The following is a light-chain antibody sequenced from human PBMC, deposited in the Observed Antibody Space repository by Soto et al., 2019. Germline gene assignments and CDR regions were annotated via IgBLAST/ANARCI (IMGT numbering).Light chain of an antibody. V-gene: IGKV1-39*01. CDR1: QTISNY. CDR3: QQSYSTPST. Sequence: DIQMTQSPSSLSAPVGDRVTITCRASQTISNYLNWYQQKPGVAPKLLIYAASSLQSGVPSRISGSGSWTDFILTISSLQPEDSATYYCQQSYSTPSTFGQGTNVQIK. J-gene: IGKJ2*02. CDR2: AAS.